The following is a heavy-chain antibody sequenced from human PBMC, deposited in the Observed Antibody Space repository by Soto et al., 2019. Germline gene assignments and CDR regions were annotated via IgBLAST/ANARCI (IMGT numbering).Heavy chain of an antibody. CDR3: ARVVPRDRGWFDP. V-gene: IGHV3-21*01. Sequence: PGGSLRLSCAASGFTFSSYSMNWVRQAPGKGLEWVSSISSSSSYIYYADSVKGRFTISRDNAKNSLYLQMNSLRAEDTAVYYCARVVPRDRGWFDPWGQGTLVTVSS. J-gene: IGHJ5*02. CDR1: GFTFSSYS. CDR2: ISSSSSYI.